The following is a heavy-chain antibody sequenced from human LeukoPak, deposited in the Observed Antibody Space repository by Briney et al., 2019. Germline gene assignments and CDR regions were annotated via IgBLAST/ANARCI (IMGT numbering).Heavy chain of an antibody. CDR1: GFTFDDYG. CDR2: INWNGGST. CDR3: ARDTEMATTPPDY. J-gene: IGHJ4*02. D-gene: IGHD5-24*01. V-gene: IGHV3-20*04. Sequence: GGCLRLSCAASGFTFDDYGMSWVRQAPGKGLGWGSGINWNGGSTGYADSVKGRFTISRDNAKNSLYLQMNSLRAEDTALYYCARDTEMATTPPDYWGQGTLVTVSS.